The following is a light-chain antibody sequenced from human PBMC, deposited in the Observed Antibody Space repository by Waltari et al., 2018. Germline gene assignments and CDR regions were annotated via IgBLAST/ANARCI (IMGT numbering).Light chain of an antibody. Sequence: IVMTQSPATLSVSPGEGATLSCRVSQSVSSNLAWYQQKPGQAPRTLIYGASTRATGLPVRFSGSGSGTEFTLTISSLQSEDFAVYYCQQYNNWPPLFGQGTKVEIK. V-gene: IGKV3-15*01. CDR3: QQYNNWPPL. J-gene: IGKJ1*01. CDR2: GAS. CDR1: QSVSSN.